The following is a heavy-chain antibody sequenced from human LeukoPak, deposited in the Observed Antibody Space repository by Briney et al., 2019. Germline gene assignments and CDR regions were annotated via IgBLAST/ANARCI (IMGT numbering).Heavy chain of an antibody. CDR3: ARVSRGISAAPDY. V-gene: IGHV4-61*02. Sequence: SQTLSLTCTVSGGSISSGSYYWSWIRQPAGEGLEWIGRIYTSGSTNYNPSLKSRVTISVDTSKNQFSLKLSSVTAADTAVYYCARVSRGISAAPDYWGQGTLVTVSA. CDR1: GGSISSGSYY. CDR2: IYTSGST. D-gene: IGHD6-13*01. J-gene: IGHJ4*02.